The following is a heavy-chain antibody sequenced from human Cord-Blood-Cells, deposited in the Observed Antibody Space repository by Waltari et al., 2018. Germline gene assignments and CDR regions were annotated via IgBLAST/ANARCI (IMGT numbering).Heavy chain of an antibody. CDR1: GFTFSSYG. D-gene: IGHD2-2*01. V-gene: IGHV3-30*02. CDR3: AKDNQAFDI. J-gene: IGHJ3*02. CDR2: IRYEGSNT. Sequence: QVQLVESGGGVVQPGGSLRLSCAACGFTFSSYGMHWVRQAPGKGLEWLAFIRYEGSNTYYADSMQGRFTISRDNSKTTLYLQMNSLRAEDTAVYYCAKDNQAFDIWGQGTMVTVSS.